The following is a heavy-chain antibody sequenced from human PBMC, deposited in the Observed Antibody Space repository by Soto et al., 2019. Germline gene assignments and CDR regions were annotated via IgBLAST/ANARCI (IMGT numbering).Heavy chain of an antibody. CDR2: IIPMFGTT. V-gene: IGHV1-69*01. CDR3: ARCDVCYPGGDDAFDL. J-gene: IGHJ3*01. CDR1: GGTFSSHA. Sequence: QVQLVQSGAEVKKPGSSVKVSCKTSGGTFSSHALTWLRQAPGQGFEWMGGIIPMFGTTYTSQKFQGRVAISADETTSTLELSSLRSEDTAVYFCARCDVCYPGGDDAFDLWGQGTTVIVSS. D-gene: IGHD2-21*02.